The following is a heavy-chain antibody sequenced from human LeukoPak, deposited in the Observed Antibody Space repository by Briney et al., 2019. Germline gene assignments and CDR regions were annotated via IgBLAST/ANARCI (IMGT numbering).Heavy chain of an antibody. Sequence: ASVKVSCKASGYTFTSYYMHWLRQAPGQGLEWMGIFNPSGGSTSYAQKFQGRVTMTRDTSTSTVYMELSSLRSEDTAVYYCASTVAGGYSLYYFDYWGQGTLVTVSS. D-gene: IGHD3-22*01. CDR3: ASTVAGGYSLYYFDY. V-gene: IGHV1-46*03. J-gene: IGHJ4*02. CDR1: GYTFTSYY. CDR2: FNPSGGST.